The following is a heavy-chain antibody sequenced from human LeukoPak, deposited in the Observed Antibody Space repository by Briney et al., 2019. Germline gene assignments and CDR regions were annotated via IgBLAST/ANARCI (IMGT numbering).Heavy chain of an antibody. D-gene: IGHD3-3*01. CDR1: GGSISSGGYS. V-gene: IGHV4-30-2*01. Sequence: SETLSLTCAVSGGSISSGGYSWSWIRQPPGKGLEWIGYIYHSGSTYYNPSLKSRVTISVDRSKNQFSLKLSSVTAADTAVYYCARGVYDFWSGPPSPYYFDYWGQGTLVTVSS. CDR3: ARGVYDFWSGPPSPYYFDY. CDR2: IYHSGST. J-gene: IGHJ4*02.